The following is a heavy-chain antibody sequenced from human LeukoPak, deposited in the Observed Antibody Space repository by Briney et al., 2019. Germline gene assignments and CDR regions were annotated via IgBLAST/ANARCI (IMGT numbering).Heavy chain of an antibody. CDR1: GGTFSSYA. CDR3: ATTSLLLEWLYY. V-gene: IGHV1-18*01. Sequence: GASVKVSCKASGGTFSSYAISWVRQAPGQGLEWMGWISAYNGNTNYAQKLQGRVTMTRDTSTSTVYMELSSLRSDDTAVYYCATTSLLLEWLYYWGQGTLVTVSS. J-gene: IGHJ4*02. D-gene: IGHD3-3*01. CDR2: ISAYNGNT.